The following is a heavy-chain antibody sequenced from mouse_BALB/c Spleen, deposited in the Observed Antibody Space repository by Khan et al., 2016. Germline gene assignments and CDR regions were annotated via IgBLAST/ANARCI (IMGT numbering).Heavy chain of an antibody. J-gene: IGHJ2*01. CDR2: ISYSGST. CDR3: ARTARIKY. V-gene: IGHV3-2*02. CDR1: GYSITSGYG. Sequence: EVQLQEPGPGLVKPSQSLSLTCTVTGYSITSGYGWNWIRQLPGNQLEWMGHISYSGSTNYNPSLKSRISITRDTSKNQFCLQLNSVTTEVTATCYCARTARIKYWGQGTTLTAST. D-gene: IGHD1-2*01.